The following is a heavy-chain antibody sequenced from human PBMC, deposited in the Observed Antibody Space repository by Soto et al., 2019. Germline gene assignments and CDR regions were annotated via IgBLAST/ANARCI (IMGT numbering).Heavy chain of an antibody. CDR3: ATSQKGYNWNYFDH. J-gene: IGHJ4*02. D-gene: IGHD1-20*01. V-gene: IGHV4-39*01. CDR2: VFYTGFT. Sequence: PSETLSLTCSVSGGSISTVGHYWTWIRQPPGKGPEWIGSVFYTGFTSYNPSLESRVSVSVDTSKNQFSLKVSGVSAADTAVYYCATSQKGYNWNYFDHWGQGALVTVSS. CDR1: GGSISTVGHY.